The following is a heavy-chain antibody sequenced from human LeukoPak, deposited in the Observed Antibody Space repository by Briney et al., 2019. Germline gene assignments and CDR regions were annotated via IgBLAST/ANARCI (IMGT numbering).Heavy chain of an antibody. CDR1: GGSISGSPYY. Sequence: KASETLSLTCTVAGGSISGSPYYWGWIRQPPGKGLEWIGSMFYDGSTYDNPSLKSRVTMSVDTSKNQFSLQLNSVTPEDTAVYYCARISYWVELLWFGESPDAFDIWGQGTMVTVSS. J-gene: IGHJ3*02. V-gene: IGHV4-39*01. D-gene: IGHD3-10*01. CDR3: ARISYWVELLWFGESPDAFDI. CDR2: MFYDGST.